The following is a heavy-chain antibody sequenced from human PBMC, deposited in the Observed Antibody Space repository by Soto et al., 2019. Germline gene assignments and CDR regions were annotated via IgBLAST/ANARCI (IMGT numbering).Heavy chain of an antibody. Sequence: SETLSLTCTVSGGSISRSSSSLGWIRQPPGKGLEWLGIISYSGSTYCSPSLKSRVTISVDASKNLFSLKLSSVTAADTAVYYCARTYVTDVVVVPASKDYMDIWGKGTTVTV. CDR3: ARTYVTDVVVVPASKDYMDI. CDR2: ISYSGST. D-gene: IGHD2-2*01. J-gene: IGHJ6*03. V-gene: IGHV4-39*01. CDR1: GGSISRSSSS.